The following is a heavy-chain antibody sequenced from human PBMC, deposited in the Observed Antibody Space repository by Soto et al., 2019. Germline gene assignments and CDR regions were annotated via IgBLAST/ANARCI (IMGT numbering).Heavy chain of an antibody. D-gene: IGHD5-18*01. CDR1: GHSFTSYW. V-gene: IGHV5-51*01. J-gene: IGHJ4*02. Sequence: GESMKISCKGSGHSFTSYWIGWVRQMPGKGLEWMGIIYPGDSDTRYSPSFQGQVTISADKSISTAYLQWSSLKASDTAMYYCVRPRRGYSYGSRDYCCQGTRVTVSS. CDR2: IYPGDSDT. CDR3: VRPRRGYSYGSRDY.